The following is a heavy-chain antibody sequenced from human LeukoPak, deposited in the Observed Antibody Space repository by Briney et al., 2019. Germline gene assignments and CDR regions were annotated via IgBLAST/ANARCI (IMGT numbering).Heavy chain of an antibody. CDR3: ARDVRDFWSGSYYFDS. CDR2: INSDGSST. D-gene: IGHD3-3*01. CDR1: GFTFSNYW. J-gene: IGHJ4*02. V-gene: IGHV3-74*01. Sequence: GGSLRLSCAASGFTFSNYWMYWVRHAPGKGLVLVSCINSDGSSTNYADSVKGRFTISRDNAKNTLFLQMNSLRAEDTAVYYCARDVRDFWSGSYYFDSWGQGTLVTVSS.